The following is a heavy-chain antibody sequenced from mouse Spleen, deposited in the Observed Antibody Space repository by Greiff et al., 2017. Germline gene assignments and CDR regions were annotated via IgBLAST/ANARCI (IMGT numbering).Heavy chain of an antibody. CDR1: GFTFSDYG. V-gene: IGHV5-17*01. D-gene: IGHD2-4*01. J-gene: IGHJ3*01. CDR2: ISSGSSTI. Sequence: EVNLVESGGGLVKPGGSLKLSCAASGFTFSDYGMHWVRQAPEKGLEWVAYISSGSSTIYYADTVKGRFTISRDNAKNTLFLQMTSLRSEDTAMYYCARNGYYDYDVWFAYWGQGTLVTVSA. CDR3: ARNGYYDYDVWFAY.